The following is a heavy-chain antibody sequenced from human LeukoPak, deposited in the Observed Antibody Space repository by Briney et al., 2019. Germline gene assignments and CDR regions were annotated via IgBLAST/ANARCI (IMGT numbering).Heavy chain of an antibody. J-gene: IGHJ5*02. Sequence: SETLSLTCSVSGGSISTYYWSWIRQPPGKGLEWIGYICYSGSTNYNPSLKSRVTISVDTSKNQFSLKLSSVTAADTAVYYCARFGMWFDPWGQGTLVTVSS. CDR3: ARFGMWFDP. CDR2: ICYSGST. CDR1: GGSISTYY. V-gene: IGHV4-59*01. D-gene: IGHD3-16*01.